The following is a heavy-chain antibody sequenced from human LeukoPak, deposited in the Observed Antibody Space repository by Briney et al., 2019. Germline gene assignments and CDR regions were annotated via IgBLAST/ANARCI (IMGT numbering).Heavy chain of an antibody. V-gene: IGHV4-34*01. D-gene: IGHD4-17*01. CDR1: GGSLSGYY. Sequence: PSETLSLTCAVYGGSLSGYYWSWIRQPPGKGLEWIGEINHSGSTNYNPSLKSRVTISVDTSKNQFSLKLSSVTAADTAVYYCARLRLSATVTRFDYWGQGTLVTVSS. CDR3: ARLRLSATVTRFDY. J-gene: IGHJ4*02. CDR2: INHSGST.